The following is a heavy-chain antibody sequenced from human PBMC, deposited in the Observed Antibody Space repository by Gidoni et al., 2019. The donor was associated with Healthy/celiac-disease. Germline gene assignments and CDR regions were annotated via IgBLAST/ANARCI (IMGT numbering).Heavy chain of an antibody. CDR3: ARGSSGYDQGWFDP. D-gene: IGHD5-12*01. V-gene: IGHV1-46*01. Sequence: QVQLVQSGAEVKKPGASVKVSCKASGYTFPSSYIPWVRQAPGQGLEWMGIINPSGGSTSYAQKFQGRVTMTRDTSTSTVYMELSSLRSEDTAVYYCARGSSGYDQGWFDPWGQGTLVTVSS. J-gene: IGHJ5*02. CDR2: INPSGGST. CDR1: GYTFPSSY.